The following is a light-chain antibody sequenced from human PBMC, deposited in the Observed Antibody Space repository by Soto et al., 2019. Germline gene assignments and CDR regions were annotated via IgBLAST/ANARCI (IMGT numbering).Light chain of an antibody. Sequence: QPVLTQPASVSGSPGQSITISCTGTSSDVGGYNYVSWYQHHPGKAPKVMISEVSNRPSGVSDRFSGSKSGNTASLTISGLQAEDEADYYCSSFTISSTLEVFGGGTKLTVL. J-gene: IGLJ3*02. CDR3: SSFTISSTLEV. CDR2: EVS. V-gene: IGLV2-14*01. CDR1: SSDVGGYNY.